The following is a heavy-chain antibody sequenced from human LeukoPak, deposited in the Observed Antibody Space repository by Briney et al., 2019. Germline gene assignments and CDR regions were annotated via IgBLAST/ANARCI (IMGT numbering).Heavy chain of an antibody. V-gene: IGHV3-53*01. CDR3: AKDPNGDYIGTFDI. CDR2: IYSGGTT. J-gene: IGHJ3*02. Sequence: PGGSLRLSCAASGFTVSSNYMSWVRQAPGKGLEWVSVIYSGGTTYYADSVQGRFTISRDNSKNMLYLQMNSLRAEDTAVYYCAKDPNGDYIGTFDIWGQGTMVTVSS. CDR1: GFTVSSNY. D-gene: IGHD4-17*01.